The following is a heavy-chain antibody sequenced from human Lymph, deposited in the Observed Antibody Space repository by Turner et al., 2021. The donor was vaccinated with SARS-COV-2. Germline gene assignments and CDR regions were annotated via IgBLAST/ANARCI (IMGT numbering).Heavy chain of an antibody. CDR2: IKHDGSEK. CDR3: ARMGSSSWYFDY. J-gene: IGHJ4*02. V-gene: IGHV3-7*01. Sequence: EVQLVVSGGGFVQPGGSLRLSCAASGFTFSYYWMSWVRQAPGKGLEWVANIKHDGSEKYYVDSVKGRFTISRDNAKNSLFLQMNRLRAEDTAVYYCARMGSSSWYFDYWGQGTLVTVSS. D-gene: IGHD1-26*01. CDR1: GFTFSYYW.